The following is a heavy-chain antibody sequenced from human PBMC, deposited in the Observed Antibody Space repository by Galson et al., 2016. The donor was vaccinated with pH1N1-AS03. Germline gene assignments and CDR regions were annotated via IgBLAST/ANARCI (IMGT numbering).Heavy chain of an antibody. CDR1: GFSLGTTSVG. J-gene: IGHJ4*02. CDR2: VHWDGVD. CDR3: TKTSGYDFDF. Sequence: PALVKPTQTLTLTRSFSGFSLGTTSVGLAWIRQPPGEALEWLALVHWDGVDRLSPSLRGRLAITKDTSKNQVVLTMTNMGPADTGTYFCTKTSGYDFDFWGQGAPVTVS. D-gene: IGHD5-12*01. V-gene: IGHV2-5*02.